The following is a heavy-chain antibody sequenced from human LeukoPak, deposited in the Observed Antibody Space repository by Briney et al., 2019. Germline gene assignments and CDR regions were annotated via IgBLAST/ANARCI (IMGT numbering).Heavy chain of an antibody. CDR2: INPNSGGT. D-gene: IGHD5-18*01. J-gene: IGHJ4*02. Sequence: ASVKVSCKASGYTFTGYYMHWMRQAPGQGLEWMGRINPNSGGTNYAQKFQGRVTMTRDTSISTAYMELSRLRSDDTAVYYCAREDTAMVEIDYWGQGTLVTVSS. V-gene: IGHV1-2*06. CDR1: GYTFTGYY. CDR3: AREDTAMVEIDY.